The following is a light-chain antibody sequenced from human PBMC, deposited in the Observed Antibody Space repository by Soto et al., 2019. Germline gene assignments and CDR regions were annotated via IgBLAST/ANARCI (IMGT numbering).Light chain of an antibody. CDR1: QSVLHSSDNKNY. V-gene: IGKV4-1*01. J-gene: IGKJ2*01. CDR2: WAS. Sequence: DIVMTQSPDSLAVSLGERATINCKSSQSVLHSSDNKNYLTWYQQKPGQPPKLLISWASTRESGVPDRFSGSRSGTDFTLTISSLQAEDVAVYYCQQYYTTPYTFGQGTKLEIK. CDR3: QQYYTTPYT.